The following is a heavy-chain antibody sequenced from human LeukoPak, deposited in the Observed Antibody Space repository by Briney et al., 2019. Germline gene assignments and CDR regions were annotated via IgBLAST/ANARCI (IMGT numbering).Heavy chain of an antibody. CDR3: ARVVGFYDSSAFDL. Sequence: PSETLSLTCTVSGGSISSYYWSWIRQPPGKGLEWIGYVYYTGSTNYNPSLNSRVTMSIDTSKNQFSLRLRSVTAADTAVYYCARVVGFYDSSAFDLWGQGTLVTVSS. D-gene: IGHD3-22*01. J-gene: IGHJ5*02. V-gene: IGHV4-59*01. CDR2: VYYTGST. CDR1: GGSISSYY.